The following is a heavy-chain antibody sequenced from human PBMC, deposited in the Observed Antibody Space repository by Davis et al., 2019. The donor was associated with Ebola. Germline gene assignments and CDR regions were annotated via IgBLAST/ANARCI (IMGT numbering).Heavy chain of an antibody. D-gene: IGHD6-19*01. V-gene: IGHV4-59*02. Sequence: SETLSLTCSVSGGSVSSYYWSWIRQPPGKALEWIGYIYYSGRTNYNPSLKSRVTISVDTSKNQFSLKLSSVTAADTAVYYCAKDLPEQWLVTRDIFDYWGQGTLVTVSS. CDR3: AKDLPEQWLVTRDIFDY. CDR2: IYYSGRT. CDR1: GGSVSSYY. J-gene: IGHJ4*02.